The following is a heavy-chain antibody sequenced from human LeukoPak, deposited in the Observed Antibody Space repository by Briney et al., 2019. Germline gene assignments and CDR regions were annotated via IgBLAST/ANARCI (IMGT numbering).Heavy chain of an antibody. CDR1: GDSTSSGGYH. CDR3: ARIVTKLPGFWSGYYAFDI. D-gene: IGHD3-3*01. Sequence: SQTLSLTCTVSGDSTSSGGYHWSWIRQHPGKGLEWIGYIYYSGTTNYNPSLKGRLTISVDTSRNQFSLRLSSLTAADTAVYYCARIVTKLPGFWSGYYAFDIWGQGTMVTVSS. V-gene: IGHV4-31*03. J-gene: IGHJ3*02. CDR2: IYYSGTT.